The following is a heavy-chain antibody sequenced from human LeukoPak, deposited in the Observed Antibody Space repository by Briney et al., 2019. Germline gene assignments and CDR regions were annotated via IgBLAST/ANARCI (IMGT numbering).Heavy chain of an antibody. CDR3: ARDRTGDAFDI. CDR2: IIPIFGTA. Sequence: TFNSYAISXVRQAPGQGLEWMGRIIPIFGTANYSQKFQGRVTITTDESTSTAYMELSSLRSEDTAVYYCARDRTGDAFDIWGQGTMVTVSS. V-gene: IGHV1-69*05. J-gene: IGHJ3*02. CDR1: TFNSYA.